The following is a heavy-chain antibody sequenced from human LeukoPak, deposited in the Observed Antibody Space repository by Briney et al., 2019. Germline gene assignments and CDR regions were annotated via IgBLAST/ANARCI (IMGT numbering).Heavy chain of an antibody. Sequence: SETLSLTCTVSGGSISSGGYYWSWIRQPPGKGLEWIGYIYHSGSTYYNPSLKSRVTISVDRSKNQFSLKLSSVTAADTAVYYCARGRSEAAATFDSYYYYMDVWGKGTTVTVSS. CDR1: GGSISSGGYY. V-gene: IGHV4-30-2*01. J-gene: IGHJ6*03. CDR2: IYHSGST. D-gene: IGHD2-15*01. CDR3: ARGRSEAAATFDSYYYYMDV.